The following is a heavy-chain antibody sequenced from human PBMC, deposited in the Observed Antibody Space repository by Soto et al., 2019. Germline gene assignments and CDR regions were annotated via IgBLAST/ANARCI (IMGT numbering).Heavy chain of an antibody. V-gene: IGHV3-30-3*01. Sequence: QVQLVESGGGVVQPGRSLRLSCAASGFTFSIYAMHWVRQAPDKGLEWVAVISFDGTNKYYAASVKGRFSISRDNSENPLYLQMDSLRAEDTAVYFCARDQGSFPFNYYFDYWGQGTPIAVSS. J-gene: IGHJ4*02. CDR2: ISFDGTNK. CDR3: ARDQGSFPFNYYFDY. D-gene: IGHD3-10*01. CDR1: GFTFSIYA.